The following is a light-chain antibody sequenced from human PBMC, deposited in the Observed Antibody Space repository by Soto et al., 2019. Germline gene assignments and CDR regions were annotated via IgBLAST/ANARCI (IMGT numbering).Light chain of an antibody. Sequence: DPISCRASQNISSWLAWYQQKPGKAPKLLISKASSLESGVPSRFSGSGSGTENALAMSSRQPGDFATPFYEQHRSYARTFGQGTKVDIK. CDR2: KAS. J-gene: IGKJ1*01. V-gene: IGKV1-5*03. CDR3: EQHRSYART. CDR1: QNISSW.